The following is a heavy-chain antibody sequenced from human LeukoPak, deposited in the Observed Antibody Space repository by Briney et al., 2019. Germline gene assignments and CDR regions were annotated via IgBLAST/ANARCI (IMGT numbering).Heavy chain of an antibody. J-gene: IGHJ5*02. CDR2: IYTSGCT. CDR1: GGSISSYY. CDR3: ARALVVGATHWFDP. V-gene: IGHV4-4*07. Sequence: KPSETLSLTCTVSGGSISSYYWSWIRQPAGKGLEWIGRIYTSGCTNYNPSLKSRVTMSVDTSKNQFSLKLSSVTAADTAVYYCARALVVGATHWFDPWGQGTLVTVSS. D-gene: IGHD1-26*01.